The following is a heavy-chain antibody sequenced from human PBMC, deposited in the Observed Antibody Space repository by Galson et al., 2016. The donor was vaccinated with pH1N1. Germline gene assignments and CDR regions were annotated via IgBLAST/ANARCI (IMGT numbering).Heavy chain of an antibody. CDR1: GFSFSNYG. D-gene: IGHD6-19*01. J-gene: IGHJ4*02. V-gene: IGHV3-7*01. CDR2: IKQDGSEK. CDR3: AKGGLAPGDY. Sequence: SLRLSCAASGFSFSNYGMHWVRQAPGKGLEWVANIKQDGSEKYYLDSVKGRFTISRDNAKESLFLQMNSLRAEDTAVYYCAKGGLAPGDYWGQGTLVTVSS.